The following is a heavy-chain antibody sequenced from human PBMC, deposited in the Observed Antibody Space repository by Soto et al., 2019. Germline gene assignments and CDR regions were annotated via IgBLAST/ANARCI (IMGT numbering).Heavy chain of an antibody. Sequence: EVRLVESGGGLVQPGGSLRLSCAASGITISNYPMSWVRQAPGKALDWVSGISGSGDTTYYADSAKGRFTISKDISKNSLFLQLDSLRVEDSALYFCVKDDGGYPSTAPHWGQGTLVTVSP. V-gene: IGHV3-23*04. J-gene: IGHJ4*02. CDR3: VKDDGGYPSTAPH. CDR2: ISGSGDTT. D-gene: IGHD4-17*01. CDR1: GITISNYP.